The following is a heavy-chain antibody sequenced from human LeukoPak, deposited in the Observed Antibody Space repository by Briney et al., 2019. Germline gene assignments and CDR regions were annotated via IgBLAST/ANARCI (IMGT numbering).Heavy chain of an antibody. V-gene: IGHV3-23*01. CDR2: ISGSGGNT. D-gene: IGHD3-22*01. CDR3: AKRGVVIRVILVGFHKEAYYFDS. Sequence: GGSLRLSCAVSGITLSNYGMSWVRQAPGKGLERVSGISGSGGNTYYADSVKGRFTISRDNSKNTLYLQMNSLRAEDTAVYFCAKRGVVIRVILVGFHKEAYYFDSWGQGALVTVSS. J-gene: IGHJ4*02. CDR1: GITLSNYG.